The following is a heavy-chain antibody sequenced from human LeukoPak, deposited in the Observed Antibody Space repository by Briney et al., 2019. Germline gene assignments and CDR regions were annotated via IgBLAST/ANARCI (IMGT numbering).Heavy chain of an antibody. D-gene: IGHD1-26*01. J-gene: IGHJ3*02. CDR2: INPNSGGT. V-gene: IGHV1-2*04. CDR3: ARVGATASYAFDI. CDR1: GYTFTGYY. Sequence: GASVKVSCKASGYTFTGYYMHWVRQAPGQGLEWMGWINPNSGGTNYAQKFQGWVTMTRDTSISTAYMEPSRLRSDDTAVYYCARVGATASYAFDIWGQGTMVTVSS.